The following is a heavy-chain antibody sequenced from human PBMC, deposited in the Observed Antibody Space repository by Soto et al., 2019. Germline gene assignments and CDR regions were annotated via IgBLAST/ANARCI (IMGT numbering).Heavy chain of an antibody. D-gene: IGHD4-4*01. CDR3: AKDQVTHYYYGMDV. CDR2: ISYDGSNK. V-gene: IGHV3-30*18. J-gene: IGHJ6*02. CDR1: GFTFSSYG. Sequence: GGSLRLSCAASGFTFSSYGMHWVRQAPGKGLEWVAVISYDGSNKYYADSVKGRFTISRDNSKNTLYLQMNSLRAEDTAVYYCAKDQVTHYYYGMDVWGQGTTVTVSS.